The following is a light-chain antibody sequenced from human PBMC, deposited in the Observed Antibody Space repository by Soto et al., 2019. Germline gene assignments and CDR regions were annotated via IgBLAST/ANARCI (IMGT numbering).Light chain of an antibody. CDR3: QQRSNWHPLYT. CDR1: QSVSSY. V-gene: IGKV3-11*01. CDR2: DAS. Sequence: EIVLTQSPATLSLSPGERATLSCRASQSVSSYLAWYQQKPGQAPRLLIYDASNRATGIPARFSGSGSGTDFTLSISSLETEDFAVYYCQQRSNWHPLYTFGQGTKLEIK. J-gene: IGKJ2*01.